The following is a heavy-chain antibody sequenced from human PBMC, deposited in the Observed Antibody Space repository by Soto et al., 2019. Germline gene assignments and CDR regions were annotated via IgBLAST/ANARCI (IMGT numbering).Heavy chain of an antibody. CDR1: GGSISSSSYY. J-gene: IGHJ1*01. Sequence: PSETLSLTCTVSGGSISSSSYYWGWIRQPPGKGLEWIGSIYYSGSTYYNPSLKSRVTISVDTSKIQFSLRLRSVTAADTAVYFCAGIHPETGTSGYFQHWGQGTLVTVSS. V-gene: IGHV4-39*07. D-gene: IGHD1-1*01. CDR3: AGIHPETGTSGYFQH. CDR2: IYYSGST.